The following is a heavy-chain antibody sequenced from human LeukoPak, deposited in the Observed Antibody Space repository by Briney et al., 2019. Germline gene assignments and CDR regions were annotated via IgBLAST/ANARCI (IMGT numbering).Heavy chain of an antibody. Sequence: GGSLRLSCAASGFTFSSYGMHWVRQAPGKGLEWVAVISHDGSNSYYADSVKGRFTISRDNSKNTLYLQMNSLRAEDTAVYYCARDRGDIVVVPAAISDAFDIWGQGTMVTVSS. CDR1: GFTFSSYG. V-gene: IGHV3-30*03. D-gene: IGHD2-2*02. J-gene: IGHJ3*02. CDR2: ISHDGSNS. CDR3: ARDRGDIVVVPAAISDAFDI.